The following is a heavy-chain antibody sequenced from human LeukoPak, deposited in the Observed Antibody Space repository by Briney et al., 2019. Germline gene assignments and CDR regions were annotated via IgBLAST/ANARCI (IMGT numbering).Heavy chain of an antibody. J-gene: IGHJ6*03. V-gene: IGHV1-18*01. D-gene: IGHD6-13*01. CDR1: GYTFTSYG. CDR2: ISAYNGNT. Sequence: ASVTVSCEASGYTFTSYGISWVRQAHGQGLEWMGWISAYNGNTNYAQKLQGRVTMTTDTSTSTAYMELRSLRSDDTAVYYCARITGVYYYYYYYMDVWGKGTTVTVSS. CDR3: ARITGVYYYYYYYMDV.